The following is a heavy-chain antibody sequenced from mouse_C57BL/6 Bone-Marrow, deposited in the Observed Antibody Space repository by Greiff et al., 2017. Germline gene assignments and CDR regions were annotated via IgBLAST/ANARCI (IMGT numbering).Heavy chain of an antibody. CDR1: GFTFTDYY. D-gene: IGHD1-1*01. V-gene: IGHV7-3*01. Sequence: DVQLVESGGGLVQPGGSLSLSCAASGFTFTDYYMSWVRQPPGKALEWLGFIRNKANGYTTEYSASVKGRFTISRDNSQSILYLQMNALRAEDSATYYCARSPLITTVVATGYFDYWGQGTTLTVSS. J-gene: IGHJ2*01. CDR3: ARSPLITTVVATGYFDY. CDR2: IRNKANGYTT.